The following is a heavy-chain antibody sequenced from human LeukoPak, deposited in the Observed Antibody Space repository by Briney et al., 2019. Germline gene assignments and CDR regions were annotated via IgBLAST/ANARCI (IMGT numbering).Heavy chain of an antibody. D-gene: IGHD3-10*01. CDR3: ARRRVRGVIYYYMDV. Sequence: GASMKVSCKASGYTFTSYAMNWVRQAPGQGLEWMGWINTNTGNPAYAQGFTGRFVFSLDTSVSTAYLQISSLKAEDTAVYYCARRRVRGVIYYYMDVWGKGTTVTISS. CDR2: INTNTGNP. CDR1: GYTFTSYA. J-gene: IGHJ6*03. V-gene: IGHV7-4-1*02.